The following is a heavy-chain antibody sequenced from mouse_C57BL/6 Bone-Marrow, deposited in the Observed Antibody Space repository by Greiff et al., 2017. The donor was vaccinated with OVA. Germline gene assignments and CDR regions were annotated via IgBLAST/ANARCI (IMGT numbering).Heavy chain of an antibody. CDR3: TVRLRRAWFAY. D-gene: IGHD2-2*01. Sequence: VQLQQSGAELVRPGASVKLSCTASGFNIKDDYMHWVKQRPEQGLEWIGWIDPENGDTEYASKFQGKATITADTSSNTAYLQLSSLTSEDTAVYYCTVRLRRAWFAYWGQGTLVTVSA. V-gene: IGHV14-4*01. CDR2: IDPENGDT. J-gene: IGHJ3*01. CDR1: GFNIKDDY.